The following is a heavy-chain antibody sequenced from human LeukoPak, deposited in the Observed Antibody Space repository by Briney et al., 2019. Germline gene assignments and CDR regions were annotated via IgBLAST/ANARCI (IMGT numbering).Heavy chain of an antibody. Sequence: SETLSLTCAVYGGSFSGYYWSWVRQSPGKGLEWIGEISHSGSTYYNPSLKSRVTISLDASKNQFSLKLTSVTAADTAVYYCARGVSDQNWGQGTLVTVSS. CDR3: ARGVSDQN. CDR1: GGSFSGYY. CDR2: ISHSGST. V-gene: IGHV4-34*01. J-gene: IGHJ4*02.